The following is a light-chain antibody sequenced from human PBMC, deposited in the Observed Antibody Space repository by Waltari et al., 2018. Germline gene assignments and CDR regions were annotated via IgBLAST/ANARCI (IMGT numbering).Light chain of an antibody. J-gene: IGKJ1*01. V-gene: IGKV3-15*01. CDR1: QSISSN. CDR3: QQYNNWPPWT. CDR2: GAS. Sequence: EIVMTQSPATLSVSPGERATLPCRASQSISSNLAWYQQKRGQAPRLLIYGASTRATGIPARFSGSGSGTEFTLTISSLQSEDFAVYYCQQYNNWPPWTFGQGTKVEIK.